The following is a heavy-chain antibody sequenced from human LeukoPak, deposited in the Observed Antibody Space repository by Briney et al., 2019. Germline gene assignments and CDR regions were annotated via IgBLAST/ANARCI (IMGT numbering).Heavy chain of an antibody. CDR1: GFTLSSYS. J-gene: IGHJ1*01. V-gene: IGHV3-64*01. CDR2: ISSNGGST. CDR3: ARVDSGSACAS. D-gene: IGHD6-19*01. Sequence: GGSLRLSCAASGFTLSSYSMHWVRQAPGKGLQFVSAISSNGGSTYYANSVKGRFTISRDISKNTLYLQMGSLRPEDMAVYYCARVDSGSACASWGQGILVTVPS.